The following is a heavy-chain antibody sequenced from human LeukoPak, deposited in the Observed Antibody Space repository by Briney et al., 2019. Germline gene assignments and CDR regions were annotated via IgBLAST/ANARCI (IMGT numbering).Heavy chain of an antibody. D-gene: IGHD2-15*01. Sequence: GGSLRLSCAASGFTFSSYAMSWVRQAPGKGLEWVSAISGSGGSTYYAGSVKGRFTISRDNSKNTLYLQMNSLRAEDTAVYYCAKELPSFVVVVAAPPDYWGQGTLVTVSS. CDR3: AKELPSFVVVVAAPPDY. J-gene: IGHJ4*02. V-gene: IGHV3-23*01. CDR1: GFTFSSYA. CDR2: ISGSGGST.